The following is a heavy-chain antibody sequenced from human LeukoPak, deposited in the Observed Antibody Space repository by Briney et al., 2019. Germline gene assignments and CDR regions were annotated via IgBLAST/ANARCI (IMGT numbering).Heavy chain of an antibody. Sequence: GGSLRLSCAASGFTFSSYGMHWVRQAPGKGLEWVAFIRYDGSNKYYADSGKGRFTIGRDNSEKTLCLQMNWQRAEATAVYEGAKEGRDYGDLYYYYYYMDAWGKGTTVTVSS. V-gene: IGHV3-30*02. D-gene: IGHD4-17*01. CDR3: AKEGRDYGDLYYYYYYMDA. J-gene: IGHJ6*03. CDR2: IRYDGSNK. CDR1: GFTFSSYG.